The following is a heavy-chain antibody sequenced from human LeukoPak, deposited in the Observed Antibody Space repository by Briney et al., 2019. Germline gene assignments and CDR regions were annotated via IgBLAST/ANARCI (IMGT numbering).Heavy chain of an antibody. CDR1: GFTFSSYS. J-gene: IGHJ4*02. CDR3: GKDQYTYGLFDY. Sequence: GGSLRLSCAASGFTFSSYSMNWVRQAPGKGLEWVAVISHDGDDEYYADSVKGRFTISRDNSKNTLYLQMNSLRDADTAVYYCGKDQYTYGLFDYWGQGTLVTVSS. CDR2: ISHDGDDE. V-gene: IGHV3-30*18. D-gene: IGHD5-18*01.